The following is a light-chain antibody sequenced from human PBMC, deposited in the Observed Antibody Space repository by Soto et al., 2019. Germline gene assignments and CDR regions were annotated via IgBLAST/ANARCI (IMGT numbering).Light chain of an antibody. Sequence: QSALTQPPSASGSPGQSVTISCTGTSSDVGGYNFVFWYQQHPGKAPKLMIYEVSKRPSGVPDRFSGSKSGNTASLTVSGLQAEDEAEYYCSSYAGSNTFEFGGGTKVTVL. CDR2: EVS. CDR3: SSYAGSNTFE. CDR1: SSDVGGYNF. J-gene: IGLJ2*01. V-gene: IGLV2-8*01.